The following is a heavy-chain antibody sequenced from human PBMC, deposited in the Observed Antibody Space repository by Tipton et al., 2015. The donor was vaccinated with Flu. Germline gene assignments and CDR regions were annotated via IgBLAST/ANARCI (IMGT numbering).Heavy chain of an antibody. V-gene: IGHV4-39*01. Sequence: TLSLTCTVSGGSISGSSYQWGWIRQPPGRGLEWIGTIYYSGDTYSNPSLKSRLTISVDTSNNQFSLKLTSVTAADTAVYYCARLGKTHYYRGQGTLVTVSS. CDR1: GGSISGSSYQ. CDR3: ARLGKTHYY. J-gene: IGHJ4*02. D-gene: IGHD1-26*01. CDR2: IYYSGDT.